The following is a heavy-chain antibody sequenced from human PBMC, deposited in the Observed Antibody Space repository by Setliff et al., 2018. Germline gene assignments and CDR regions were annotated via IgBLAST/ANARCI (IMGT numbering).Heavy chain of an antibody. CDR1: GGSFSGYY. V-gene: IGHV4-34*01. Sequence: SETLSLTCAVYGGSFSGYYWSWIRQPPGKGLEWIGEINHSGSTNYNPSLKSRVTISVDTSKNQFSLKLSSVTAADTAVYYCARVDNYWSGPIDYWGQGTLVTVSS. CDR2: INHSGST. CDR3: ARVDNYWSGPIDY. D-gene: IGHD3-3*01. J-gene: IGHJ4*02.